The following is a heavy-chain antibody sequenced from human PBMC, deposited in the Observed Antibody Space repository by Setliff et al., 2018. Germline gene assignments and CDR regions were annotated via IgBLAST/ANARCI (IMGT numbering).Heavy chain of an antibody. CDR3: ARDPAGRPIPESDDSFDM. Sequence: PGGSLRLSCEASGFSFGDFAMHWVRQTPDKGLAWVAVISYDGHYQQYADSLKGRFTISRDNSKNTLYLQLDSLKTEDTALYFCARDPAGRPIPESDDSFDMWGQGTKVTVSS. V-gene: IGHV3-30*04. CDR2: ISYDGHYQ. D-gene: IGHD2-2*01. J-gene: IGHJ3*02. CDR1: GFSFGDFA.